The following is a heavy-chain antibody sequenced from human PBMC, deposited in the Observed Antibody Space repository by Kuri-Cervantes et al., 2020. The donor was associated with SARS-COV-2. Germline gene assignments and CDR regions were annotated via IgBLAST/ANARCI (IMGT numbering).Heavy chain of an antibody. J-gene: IGHJ4*02. V-gene: IGHV3-74*01. CDR1: GFTFGSHW. CDR2: IRPDGTTT. CDR3: ARVGAYCGGECQNVHFDY. D-gene: IGHD2-21*01. Sequence: GGSLRLSCAASGFTFGSHWMHWVRQVPGKGLFWVSHIRPDGTTTNYADPVKGRFTISRDNAKNSRYLQMNSLRAEDTAVYYCARVGAYCGGECQNVHFDYWGQGTLVTVSS.